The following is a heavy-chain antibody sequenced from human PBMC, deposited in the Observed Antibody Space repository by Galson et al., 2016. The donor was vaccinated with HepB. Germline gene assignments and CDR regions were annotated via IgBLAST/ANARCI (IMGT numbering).Heavy chain of an antibody. CDR3: ATISTGDYYFNY. V-gene: IGHV3-43*01. D-gene: IGHD2-21*02. J-gene: IGHJ4*01. CDR2: ISWDGGST. Sequence: SLRLSCAASGFTFDDLVLHWVRQAPGKGLEWVSLISWDGGSTFYADSVKGRFTISRDNSKNSLFLQMNSLRTEDTAFYYCATISTGDYYFNYWGHGTLVTVSS. CDR1: GFTFDDLV.